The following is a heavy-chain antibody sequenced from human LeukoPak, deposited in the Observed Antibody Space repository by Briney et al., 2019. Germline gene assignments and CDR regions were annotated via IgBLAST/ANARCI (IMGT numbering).Heavy chain of an antibody. V-gene: IGHV4-59*08. Sequence: SETLSLTCTVSGGSLNSYYWSWIRLPPGKGLEWIGYVYYSGTTSYSPSLKSRVTISVDTSKNQFSLKLSSVTAADTAVYYCARGRMCRGVIPWYFDLWGRGTLVTVSS. CDR3: ARGRMCRGVIPWYFDL. CDR1: GGSLNSYY. CDR2: VYYSGTT. J-gene: IGHJ2*01. D-gene: IGHD3-10*01.